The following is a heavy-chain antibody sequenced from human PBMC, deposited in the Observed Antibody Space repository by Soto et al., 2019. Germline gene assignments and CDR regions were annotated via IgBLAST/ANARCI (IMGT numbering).Heavy chain of an antibody. V-gene: IGHV1-24*01. CDR2: FDPEDGET. D-gene: IGHD3-10*01. CDR3: ATVVITMVRGVQFDY. Sequence: ASVKVSCKVSGYTLTELSMHWVRQAPGKGLEWMGGFDPEDGETIYAQKFQGRVTMTEDTSTDTAYMELSSLRSEDTAVYYCATVVITMVRGVQFDYWGQGTLVTVSS. CDR1: GYTLTELS. J-gene: IGHJ4*02.